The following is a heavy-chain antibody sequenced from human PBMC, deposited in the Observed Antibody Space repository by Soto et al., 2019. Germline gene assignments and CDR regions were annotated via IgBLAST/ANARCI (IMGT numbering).Heavy chain of an antibody. CDR3: ARSVFP. J-gene: IGHJ5*02. Sequence: SETLSLTCTVSGGSISSSNWWSWVRQPPGKGLEWIGYIYYSGSTYYNPSLKSRVTISVDTSKNQFSLKLSSVTAADTAVYYCARSVFPWGQGTLVTVSS. CDR2: IYYSGST. CDR1: GGSISSSNW. V-gene: IGHV4-4*02.